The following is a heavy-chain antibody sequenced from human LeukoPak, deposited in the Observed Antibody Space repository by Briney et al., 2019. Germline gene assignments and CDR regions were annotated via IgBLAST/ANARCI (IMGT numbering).Heavy chain of an antibody. CDR1: GGSISSSSYY. J-gene: IGHJ4*02. Sequence: SETLSLTCTVSGGSISSSSYYWGWIRQPPGKGLEWIGSIYYSGSTYYNPSLKSRVTISVDTSKNQFSLKLSSVTAADTAVYYCAGVGQWLNYWGQGTLVTVSS. D-gene: IGHD6-19*01. V-gene: IGHV4-39*07. CDR3: AGVGQWLNY. CDR2: IYYSGST.